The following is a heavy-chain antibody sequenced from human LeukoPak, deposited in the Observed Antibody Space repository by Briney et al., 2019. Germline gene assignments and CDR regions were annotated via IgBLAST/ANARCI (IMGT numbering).Heavy chain of an antibody. Sequence: PSETLSLTCTVSGGSISSHYWSWIRQPPGKGLEWIGYIYYSGSTNYNPSLKSRVTISVDKSKNQFSLKLSSVTAADTAVYYCARVPRHCSSTSCCSIGYWGQGTLVTVSS. CDR2: IYYSGST. CDR1: GGSISSHY. D-gene: IGHD2-2*01. V-gene: IGHV4-59*11. CDR3: ARVPRHCSSTSCCSIGY. J-gene: IGHJ4*02.